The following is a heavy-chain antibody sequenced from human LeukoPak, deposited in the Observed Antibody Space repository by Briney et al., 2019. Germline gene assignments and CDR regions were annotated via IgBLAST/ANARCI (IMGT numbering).Heavy chain of an antibody. CDR2: ISYDGSNK. D-gene: IGHD2-15*01. V-gene: IGHV3-30*18. J-gene: IGHJ6*02. CDR1: GFTFSSYG. Sequence: GRSLRLSCAASGFTFSSYGMHWVRQAPGKGLEWVAVISYDGSNKYYADSVKGRFTISRDNSKNTLYLQMNSLRAEDTAVYYCAKDLSHFVYCSGGSCFNYGMDVWGQGTTVTVSS. CDR3: AKDLSHFVYCSGGSCFNYGMDV.